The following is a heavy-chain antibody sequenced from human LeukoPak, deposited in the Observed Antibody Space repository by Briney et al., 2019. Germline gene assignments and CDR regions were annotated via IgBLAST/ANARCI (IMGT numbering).Heavy chain of an antibody. J-gene: IGHJ5*02. D-gene: IGHD3-10*01. CDR2: IIPIFGTA. CDR1: GGTFSSYA. CDR3: ARAGEVDYYGSGSYPLLNWFDP. V-gene: IGHV1-69*13. Sequence: ASVKVSCKASGGTFSSYAISWVRQAPGQGLEWMGGIIPIFGTANYAQKFQGRVTITADESTSTAYMEPSSLRSEDTAVYYCARAGEVDYYGSGSYPLLNWFDPWGQGTLVTVSS.